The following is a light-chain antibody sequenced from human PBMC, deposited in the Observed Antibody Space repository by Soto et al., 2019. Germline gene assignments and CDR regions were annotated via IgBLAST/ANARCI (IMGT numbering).Light chain of an antibody. Sequence: QSALTQPASVSGSPGQSITISCTGSSNDVGLYNYVSWYQQHPGKAPKLVISDVTNRPSGVSDRFSGSKSGNTAFLTISGLQAEDEADYYCSSYTITATLFGRGTKVTV. J-gene: IGLJ2*01. CDR3: SSYTITATL. V-gene: IGLV2-14*03. CDR2: DVT. CDR1: SNDVGLYNY.